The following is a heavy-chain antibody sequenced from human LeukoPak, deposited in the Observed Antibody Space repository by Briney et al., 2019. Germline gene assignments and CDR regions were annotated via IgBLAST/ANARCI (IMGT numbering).Heavy chain of an antibody. D-gene: IGHD3-22*01. J-gene: IGHJ4*02. V-gene: IGHV5-10-1*01. CDR3: ARVPKTNYDSSGYSDY. CDR2: IEPSDSYT. CDR1: GYSFTSYW. Sequence: GESLKISCTGSGYSFTSYWISWVRQMPGKGLEWMGRIEPSDSYTNYSPSFQGHVSISADKSNSTAYLQWSSLKASDTAMYYCARVPKTNYDSSGYSDYWGQGTLVTVSS.